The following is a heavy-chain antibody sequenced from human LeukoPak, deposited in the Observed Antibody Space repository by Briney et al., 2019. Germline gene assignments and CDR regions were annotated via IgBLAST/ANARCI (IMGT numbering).Heavy chain of an antibody. CDR1: GFTFSSYG. Sequence: GGSLRLSCAASGFTFSSYGMHWVRQAPGKGLEWVAFIRYDGSNKYYADSVKGRFTISRDNSKNTLYLQMNSLRAEDTAVYYCAKRSSGYYGSGSDFSNWFDPWGQGTLVTVSS. J-gene: IGHJ5*02. CDR2: IRYDGSNK. V-gene: IGHV3-30*02. D-gene: IGHD3-10*01. CDR3: AKRSSGYYGSGSDFSNWFDP.